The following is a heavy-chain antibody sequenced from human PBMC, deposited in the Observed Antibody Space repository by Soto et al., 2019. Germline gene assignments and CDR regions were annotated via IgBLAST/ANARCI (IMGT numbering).Heavy chain of an antibody. CDR2: ISFDGTNK. J-gene: IGHJ4*02. D-gene: IGHD3-22*01. Sequence: RLSCAAPGFTVSCHAMNWVRQAPGKGLEWVSVISFDGTNKYYAESVRGRYTISRDNSKNVLYLDMNSLRPDDTAIYYCARDHGLYYDSSSYGLARNYFDYWGQGALVTVSS. V-gene: IGHV3-30-3*01. CDR3: ARDHGLYYDSSSYGLARNYFDY. CDR1: GFTVSCHA.